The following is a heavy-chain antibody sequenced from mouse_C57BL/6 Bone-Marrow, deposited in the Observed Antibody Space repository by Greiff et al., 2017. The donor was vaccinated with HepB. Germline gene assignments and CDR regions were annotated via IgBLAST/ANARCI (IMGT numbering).Heavy chain of an antibody. CDR3: ARSTGYFDV. CDR2: SRNKANDYTT. J-gene: IGHJ1*03. CDR1: GFTFSDFY. V-gene: IGHV7-1*01. D-gene: IGHD1-1*01. Sequence: EVKVVESGGGLVQSGRSLRLSCATSGFTFSDFYMEWVRQAPGKGLEWIAASRNKANDYTTEYSASVKGRFIVSRDTSQSILYLQMNALRAEDTAIYYCARSTGYFDVWGTGTTVTVSS.